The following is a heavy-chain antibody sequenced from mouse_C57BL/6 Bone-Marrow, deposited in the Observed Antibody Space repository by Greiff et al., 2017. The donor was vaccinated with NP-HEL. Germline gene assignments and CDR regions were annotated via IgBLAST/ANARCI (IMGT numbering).Heavy chain of an antibody. J-gene: IGHJ4*01. CDR3: ATEIYYDYDGPFAYYAMDY. Sequence: EVQLQESGPGLVKPSQSLSLTCSVTGYSITSGYYWNWIRQFPGNKLEWMGYISYDGSNNYNPSLKNRISITRDTSKNQFFLKLNSVTTEDTATYYCATEIYYDYDGPFAYYAMDYWGQGTSVTVSS. D-gene: IGHD2-4*01. V-gene: IGHV3-6*01. CDR2: ISYDGSN. CDR1: GYSITSGYY.